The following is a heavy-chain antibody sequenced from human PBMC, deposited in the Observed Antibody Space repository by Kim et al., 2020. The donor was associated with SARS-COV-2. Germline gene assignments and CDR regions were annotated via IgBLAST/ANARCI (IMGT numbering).Heavy chain of an antibody. CDR1: GFTFSSYS. CDR2: ISSSSSYI. V-gene: IGHV3-21*01. D-gene: IGHD1-26*01. CDR3: ARGEAGGSYYAYYYYGMDV. Sequence: GGSLRLSCAASGFTFSSYSMNWVRQAPGKGLEWVSSISSSSSYIYYADSVKGRFTISRDNAKNSLYLQMNSLRAEDTAVYYCARGEAGGSYYAYYYYGMDVWGQGTTVTVSS. J-gene: IGHJ6*02.